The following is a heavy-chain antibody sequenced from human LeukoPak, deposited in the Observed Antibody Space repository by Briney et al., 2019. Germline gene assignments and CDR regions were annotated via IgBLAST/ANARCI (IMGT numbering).Heavy chain of an antibody. Sequence: SETLSLTCAVYGGSFSGYYWSWIRQPPGKGLEWIGEINHSGSTNYNPSLKSRVTISVDTSKNQFSLKLSSVTAADTAVYYCARSSSSWYGSFDIWGQGTMVTVSS. CDR3: ARSSSSWYGSFDI. V-gene: IGHV4-34*01. J-gene: IGHJ3*02. CDR2: INHSGST. D-gene: IGHD6-13*01. CDR1: GGSFSGYY.